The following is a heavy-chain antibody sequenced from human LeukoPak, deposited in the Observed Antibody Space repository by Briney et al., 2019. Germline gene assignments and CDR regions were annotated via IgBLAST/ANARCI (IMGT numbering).Heavy chain of an antibody. V-gene: IGHV3-13*01. CDR3: ARGAVCSSTACQNYPFHL. CDR2: IGTAGDT. J-gene: IGHJ3*01. D-gene: IGHD2-2*01. CDR1: GLTFSTYD. Sequence: GGYLRLSCAASGLTFSTYDIHWVRQIRGQGLEWVSAIGTAGDTYYRDSVKGRFTISRENAKNSVYLQMNSLGAGDTAVYYCARGAVCSSTACQNYPFHLWGQGTMVTVSS.